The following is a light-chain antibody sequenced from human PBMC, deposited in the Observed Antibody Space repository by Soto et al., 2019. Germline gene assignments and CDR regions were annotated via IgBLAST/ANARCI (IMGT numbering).Light chain of an antibody. CDR3: QQSYSTPRT. J-gene: IGKJ1*01. Sequence: MHMTQSPSSRSASVIGIVCTSFLASQSISSYLNWYQQKPGKAPKLLIYAASSLQSGVPSRFSGSGSGTDFTLTISSLQPEDFATYYCQQSYSTPRTFGQGTKVDIK. CDR2: AAS. V-gene: IGKV1-39*01. CDR1: QSISSY.